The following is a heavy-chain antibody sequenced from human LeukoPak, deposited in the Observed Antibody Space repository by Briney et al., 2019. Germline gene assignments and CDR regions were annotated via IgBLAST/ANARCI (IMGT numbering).Heavy chain of an antibody. J-gene: IGHJ6*02. D-gene: IGHD2-8*01. CDR3: AKDRIDCTNGVCYQYYYYGMDV. CDR2: ISYDGSNK. V-gene: IGHV3-30*18. Sequence: GGSLRLSCAASGFTFSSYGMHWVRQAPGKGLEWVAVISYDGSNKYYADSVKGRFTISRDNSKNTLYLQMNSLRAEDTAVYYCAKDRIDCTNGVCYQYYYYGMDVWGQGTTVTASS. CDR1: GFTFSSYG.